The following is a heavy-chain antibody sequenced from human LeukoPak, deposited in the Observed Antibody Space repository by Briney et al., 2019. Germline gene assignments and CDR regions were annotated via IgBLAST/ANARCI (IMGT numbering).Heavy chain of an antibody. J-gene: IGHJ4*02. CDR3: AREDASSSDY. Sequence: GGSLRLSCAASGFTFSNYDMNWVRQAPGKGLEWVSYISSNGRTIYYADSVKGRFTISRDNAKNSLYLQMNSLRADDTAVYYCAREDASSSDYWGQGTLVTVSS. CDR2: ISSNGRTI. V-gene: IGHV3-48*03. D-gene: IGHD6-13*01. CDR1: GFTFSNYD.